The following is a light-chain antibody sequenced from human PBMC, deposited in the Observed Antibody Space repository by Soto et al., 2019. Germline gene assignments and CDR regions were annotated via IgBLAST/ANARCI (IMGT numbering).Light chain of an antibody. CDR2: DVS. CDR3: CSYAGSYTWV. Sequence: QSALTQPRSVSGSPGQSVTISCTGTSSDVGGYNFVSWYQQHPGKAPKLMIYDVSKRPSGVPDRFSGSKSANTASLTISGLQAEDEADYYCCSYAGSYTWVFGTGTKVTFL. V-gene: IGLV2-11*01. CDR1: SSDVGGYNF. J-gene: IGLJ1*01.